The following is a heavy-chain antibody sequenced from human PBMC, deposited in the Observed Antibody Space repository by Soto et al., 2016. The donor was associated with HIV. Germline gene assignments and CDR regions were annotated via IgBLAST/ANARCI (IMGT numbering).Heavy chain of an antibody. CDR3: ARDRGVRVGATDAFDI. J-gene: IGHJ3*02. Sequence: QVQLQESGPGLVKPSETLSLICIVSGGSVTSGGYYWSWIRQPPGKGLEWIGYIYYSGSTNYNPSLNSRVTISVDTSKNQLSLKLTSVTAADTAVYYCARDRGVRVGATDAFDIWGQGTMVTVSS. CDR2: IYYSGST. V-gene: IGHV4-61*08. D-gene: IGHD1-26*01. CDR1: GGSVTSGGYY.